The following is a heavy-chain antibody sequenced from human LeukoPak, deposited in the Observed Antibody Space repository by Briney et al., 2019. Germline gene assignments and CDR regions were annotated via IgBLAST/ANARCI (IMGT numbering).Heavy chain of an antibody. D-gene: IGHD4/OR15-4a*01. V-gene: IGHV3-23*01. CDR2: LSGSGSST. J-gene: IGHJ4*02. Sequence: GGSLRLSCVASGIIFNKHAMSWVRQAPGKGLEWVSGLSGSGSSTDYADSVKGRFAVSRDNSKNTLFLQMNSLRAEDTAIYYCAKERDYGPADYWGQGTLVTVSS. CDR3: AKERDYGPADY. CDR1: GIIFNKHA.